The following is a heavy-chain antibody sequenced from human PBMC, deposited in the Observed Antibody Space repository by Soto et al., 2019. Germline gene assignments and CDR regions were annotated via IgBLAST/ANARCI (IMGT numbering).Heavy chain of an antibody. CDR1: GFTFTSSA. Sequence: QMQLVQSGPEVKKPGTSVKVSCKASGFTFTSSAVQWVRQARGQRLEWIGWIVVGSGNTNYAQKFQERVTITRDMSTSTAYMELSSLRSEDTAVYYCAAGHYDFWSGTYGMDVWGQGTTVTVSS. CDR2: IVVGSGNT. J-gene: IGHJ6*02. V-gene: IGHV1-58*01. CDR3: AAGHYDFWSGTYGMDV. D-gene: IGHD3-3*01.